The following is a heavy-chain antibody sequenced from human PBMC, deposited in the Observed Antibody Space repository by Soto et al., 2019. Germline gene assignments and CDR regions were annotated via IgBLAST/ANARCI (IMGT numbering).Heavy chain of an antibody. CDR3: AKGGYYSLFDI. V-gene: IGHV3-23*01. CDR1: GCPFSSYA. J-gene: IGHJ3*02. D-gene: IGHD3-16*01. CDR2: ISGSGGRT. Sequence: GALLRSCVASGCPFSSYAMGWVRQTPGKGLEWVSGISGSGGRTYYADSVKGRFTISRDNSNNTLSLQMHILRVEDTAVYFCAKGGYYSLFDIWGQGTMVTV.